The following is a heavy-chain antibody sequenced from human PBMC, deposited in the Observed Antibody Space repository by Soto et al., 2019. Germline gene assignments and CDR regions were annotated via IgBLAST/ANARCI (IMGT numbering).Heavy chain of an antibody. CDR3: ARDLPTGACYLDY. CDR2: INEDGSVK. V-gene: IGHV3-7*01. Sequence: EVQLVESGGGLVQPGGSLRLSCAASGFTFSSYWMTWVRQAPGRGLEWVANINEDGSVKGYVDSVKGRFTISRDNARNSLNLQMNSLRADDTAVYYCARDLPTGACYLDYWGQGTLVTVSS. J-gene: IGHJ4*02. D-gene: IGHD1-26*01. CDR1: GFTFSSYW.